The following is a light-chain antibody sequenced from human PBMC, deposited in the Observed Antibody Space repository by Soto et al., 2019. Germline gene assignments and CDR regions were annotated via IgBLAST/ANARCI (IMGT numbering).Light chain of an antibody. CDR3: HSYDSTLSASI. CDR2: GNT. V-gene: IGLV1-40*01. J-gene: IGLJ2*01. Sequence: QSVLTQPPSVSGAPGQRVTMSCTGSSSNIGAGYDVHWYHQLPGTAPKLLIFGNTNRPSGVPDRFSGSKSGTSASLAITGLQAEDEADYYCHSYDSTLSASIFGGGTKPTVL. CDR1: SSNIGAGYD.